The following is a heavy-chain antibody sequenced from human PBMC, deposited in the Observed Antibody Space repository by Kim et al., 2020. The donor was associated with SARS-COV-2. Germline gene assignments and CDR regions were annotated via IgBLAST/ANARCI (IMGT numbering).Heavy chain of an antibody. CDR1: GGTFSSYA. CDR2: IIPIFGTA. J-gene: IGHJ4*02. CDR3: ARGSPSYDSSGWADFDY. V-gene: IGHV1-69*13. Sequence: SVKVSCKASGGTFSSYAISWVRQAPGQGLEWMGGIIPIFGTANYAQKFQGRVTITADESTSTAYMELSSLRSEDTAVYYCARGSPSYDSSGWADFDYWGQGTLVTVSS. D-gene: IGHD3-22*01.